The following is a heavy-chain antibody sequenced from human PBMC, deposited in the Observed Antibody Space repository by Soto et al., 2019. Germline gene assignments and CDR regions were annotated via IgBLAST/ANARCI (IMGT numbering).Heavy chain of an antibody. V-gene: IGHV3-11*01. CDR1: GFTFRDYY. D-gene: IGHD2-15*01. CDR2: ISSSGTGI. CDR3: ARAYSDAFDI. Sequence: PGGSLRLSCAASGFTFRDYYMTWIRQAPGKGLEWVSYISSSGTGIYYPDSVRGRFTISRDNAKNSLYLQMSSLRAEDMAVYYCARAYSDAFDIWGQGTMVTVSS. J-gene: IGHJ3*02.